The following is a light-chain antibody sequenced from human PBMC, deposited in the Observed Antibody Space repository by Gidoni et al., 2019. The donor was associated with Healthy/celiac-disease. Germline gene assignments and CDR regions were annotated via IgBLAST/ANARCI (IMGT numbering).Light chain of an antibody. J-gene: IGKJ1*01. Sequence: DIQMTQSPSSLSASVGDRVTITCRASQSISSYLNWYQQKPGKAPKLLIYAASSLQSGVPSRFSGSGSGTDFTLTISSLQPEDFATYYGQQSYSTPVWTFGQGTKVEIK. CDR2: AAS. V-gene: IGKV1-39*01. CDR3: QQSYSTPVWT. CDR1: QSISSY.